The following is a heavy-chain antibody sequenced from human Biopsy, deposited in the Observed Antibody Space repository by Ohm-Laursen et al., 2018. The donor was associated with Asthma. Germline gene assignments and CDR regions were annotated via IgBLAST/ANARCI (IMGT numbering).Heavy chain of an antibody. D-gene: IGHD4-17*01. CDR2: HDHEEGGT. CDR1: GYILTDLS. Sequence: SVKVSCKISGYILTDLSMRWVRQAPGQGLEWMGGHDHEEGGTVNARRFQGRVTMTEDTSTDTAYMELSSLSSDDTAVYYCASDFPKDYVRYNFQFWGQGTLVTVSS. J-gene: IGHJ4*02. V-gene: IGHV1-24*01. CDR3: ASDFPKDYVRYNFQF.